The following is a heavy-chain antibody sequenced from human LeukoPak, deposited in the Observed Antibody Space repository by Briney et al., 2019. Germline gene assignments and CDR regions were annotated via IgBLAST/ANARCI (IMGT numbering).Heavy chain of an antibody. J-gene: IGHJ3*02. CDR2: INTNTGNP. CDR1: GYTFTSYA. V-gene: IGHV7-4-1*02. D-gene: IGHD3-3*01. Sequence: ASVKVSCKASGYTFTSYAMNWVRQAPGQGLEWMGWINTNTGNPTYAQGFTGRFDFSLDTSVSTAYLQISSLKAEDTAVYYCARARTSKLITIFGVPHDAFDIWGQGTMVTVSS. CDR3: ARARTSKLITIFGVPHDAFDI.